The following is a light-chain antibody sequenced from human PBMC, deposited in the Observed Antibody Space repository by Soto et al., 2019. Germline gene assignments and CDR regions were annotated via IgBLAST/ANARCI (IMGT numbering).Light chain of an antibody. Sequence: EIVLTQSPGTLSLSPGERATLFCRASQSVSSSLAWYQQKGGQAPRLLIHGVSSRATGIPDRFSGSGSGTDFTLTISRLEPEDFAVYYCQQYGGSPRTFGQGTKVEVK. CDR1: QSVSSS. V-gene: IGKV3-20*01. CDR3: QQYGGSPRT. J-gene: IGKJ1*01. CDR2: GVS.